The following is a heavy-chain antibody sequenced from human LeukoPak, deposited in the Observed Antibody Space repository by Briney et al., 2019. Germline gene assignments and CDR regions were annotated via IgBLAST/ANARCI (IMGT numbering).Heavy chain of an antibody. CDR2: ISSSSSYI. J-gene: IGHJ4*02. CDR1: GFTFSSYS. V-gene: IGHV3-21*01. Sequence: GGSLRLSCAASGFTFSSYSMNWVRQAPGKGLEWVSSISSSSSYIYYADSVKGRFTISRDNAKNSLYLQMNSLRAEDTAVYYCARDKGIAAAGPPPADYWGQGTLVTVSS. D-gene: IGHD6-13*01. CDR3: ARDKGIAAAGPPPADY.